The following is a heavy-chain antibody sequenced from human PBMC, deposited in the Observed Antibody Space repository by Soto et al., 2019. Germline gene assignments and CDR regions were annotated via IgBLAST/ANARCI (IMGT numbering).Heavy chain of an antibody. V-gene: IGHV4-59*01. CDR1: GDSITSYY. D-gene: IGHD2-15*01. CDR2: IFYSGST. CDR3: EREPYIGNGGWFDP. Sequence: QVQLQESGPGLVKPSETLSLTCTVSGDSITSYYWSWFRQPPGEGLEWIGYIFYSGSTNYNPSLKSRVTLSADTSKNQISLKLSSLTATDTAVYYCEREPYIGNGGWFDPWGQGTLVTVSS. J-gene: IGHJ5*02.